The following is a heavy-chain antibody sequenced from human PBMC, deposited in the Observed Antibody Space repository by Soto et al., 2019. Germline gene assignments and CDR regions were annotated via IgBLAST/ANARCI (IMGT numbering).Heavy chain of an antibody. CDR2: IKQDGSEK. CDR1: GFTFSSYW. CDR3: ARVKGPRDYFDY. V-gene: IGHV3-7*01. Sequence: GGSLRLSCAASGFTFSSYWISWVRQAPGKGLEWVANIKQDGSEKYYVDSVKGRFTISRDNAKNSLYLQMNSLRAEDTAVYYCARVKGPRDYFDYWGQGTLVTVSS. J-gene: IGHJ4*02.